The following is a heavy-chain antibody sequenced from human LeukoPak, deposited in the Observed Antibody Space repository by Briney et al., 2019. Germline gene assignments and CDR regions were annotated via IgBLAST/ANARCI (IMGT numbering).Heavy chain of an antibody. CDR1: GFTFSSYG. V-gene: IGHV3-30*02. D-gene: IGHD4-11*01. J-gene: IGHJ4*02. CDR3: AKPARTDYTYY. CDR2: IRYDGSNK. Sequence: GGSLRLSCAASGFTFSSYGMHWVRQAPGKGLEWVAFIRYDGSNKDYADSVKGRFTISRDNSKNTLYLQMNSLRAEDTAVYYCAKPARTDYTYYWGQGTLVTVSS.